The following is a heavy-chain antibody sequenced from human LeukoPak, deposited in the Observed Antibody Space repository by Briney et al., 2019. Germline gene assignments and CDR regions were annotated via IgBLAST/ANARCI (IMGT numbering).Heavy chain of an antibody. J-gene: IGHJ4*02. CDR1: GFTFSSYA. CDR2: ISSNGGST. D-gene: IGHD2-21*02. Sequence: GGSLRPSCAASGFTFSSYAMHWVRQAPGKGLEYVSAISSNGGSTYYANSVKGRFTISRDNSKNTLYLQMGSLRAEDMAVYYCARALACCGGDCYSGLDYWGQGTLVTVSS. CDR3: ARALACCGGDCYSGLDY. V-gene: IGHV3-64*01.